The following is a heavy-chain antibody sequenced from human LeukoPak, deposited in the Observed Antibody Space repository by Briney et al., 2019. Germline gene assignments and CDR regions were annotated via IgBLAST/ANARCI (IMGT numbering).Heavy chain of an antibody. CDR1: GGSISSYY. V-gene: IGHV4-59*01. CDR3: ARGRYYYGSSGYLQTGFDP. Sequence: PSETLSLTCTVSGGSISSYYWSWIRQPPGKGLEWIGYIYYSGSTNYNPSLKSRVTISVDTSKNQFSLKLSSVTAADTAVYYCARGRYYYGSSGYLQTGFDPWGQGTLVTVSS. J-gene: IGHJ5*02. D-gene: IGHD3-22*01. CDR2: IYYSGST.